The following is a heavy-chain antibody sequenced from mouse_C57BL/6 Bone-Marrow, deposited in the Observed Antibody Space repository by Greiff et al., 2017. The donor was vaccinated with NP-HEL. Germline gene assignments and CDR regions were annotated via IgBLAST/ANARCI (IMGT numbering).Heavy chain of an antibody. CDR3: ARGDYGNYLGDFDY. Sequence: VHLVESDAELVKPGASVKISCKVSGYTFTDHTIHWMKQRPEQGLEWIGYIYPRDGSTKYNEKFKGKATLTADKSSSTAYMQLNSLTSEDSAVYFCARGDYGNYLGDFDYWGQGTTLTVSS. CDR2: IYPRDGST. D-gene: IGHD2-1*01. J-gene: IGHJ2*01. CDR1: GYTFTDHT. V-gene: IGHV1-78*01.